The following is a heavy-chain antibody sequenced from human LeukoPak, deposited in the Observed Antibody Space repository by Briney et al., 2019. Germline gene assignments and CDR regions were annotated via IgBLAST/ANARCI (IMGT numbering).Heavy chain of an antibody. J-gene: IGHJ4*02. D-gene: IGHD3-10*01. CDR2: ISWDGGST. V-gene: IGHV3-43D*03. CDR3: AKDSHFGSGSSTYFDN. CDR1: GFTFDDYA. Sequence: GGSLRLSCAASGFTFDDYAMHWVRQAPGNGLEWVSVISWDGGSTYYADSVKGRFTISRDNSKNSLYLQVNSLRAEDTAVYYCAKDSHFGSGSSTYFDNWGQGTLVNVSS.